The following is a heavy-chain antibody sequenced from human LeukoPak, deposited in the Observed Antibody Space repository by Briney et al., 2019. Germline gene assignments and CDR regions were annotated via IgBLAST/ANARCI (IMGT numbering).Heavy chain of an antibody. Sequence: GGSLRLSCAASGFTFNSNWMSWVRQAPGKGLEWVANIKQDGSEKYYVDSAKGRFTISRDNARNSVSLQMNSLRAEDTAVYYCARDKYYDRYFDSWGQGTLVTVSS. CDR3: ARDKYYDRYFDS. CDR1: GFTFNSNW. J-gene: IGHJ4*02. V-gene: IGHV3-7*01. D-gene: IGHD3-22*01. CDR2: IKQDGSEK.